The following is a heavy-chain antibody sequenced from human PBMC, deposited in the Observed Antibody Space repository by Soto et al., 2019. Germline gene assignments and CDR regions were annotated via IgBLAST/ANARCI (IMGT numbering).Heavy chain of an antibody. Sequence: EVQLLESGGGLVQPGGSLRLSCAASGFTFSSYAISWVRQAPGKGLEWVSAISGSGGSTYYADSVKGRFTISRDNSKNPLYLQVNSLRAEDTAVYYCAIVARGSSWSGNYYGMDVWGQGTTVTVSS. CDR3: AIVARGSSWSGNYYGMDV. CDR2: ISGSGGST. J-gene: IGHJ6*02. D-gene: IGHD6-13*01. CDR1: GFTFSSYA. V-gene: IGHV3-23*01.